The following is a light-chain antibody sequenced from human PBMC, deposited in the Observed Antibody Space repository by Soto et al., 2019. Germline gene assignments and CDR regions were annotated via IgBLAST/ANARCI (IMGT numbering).Light chain of an antibody. CDR2: DAS. CDR3: QQRSNWPPEGFT. Sequence: EIVLTQSPATLSLSPGERATLSCRASQSVSSYFAWYQQKPGQAPRHLIYDASNRATGIPAGFSGSGSGTDYTPTISSLEHEGFAVYYCQQRSNWPPEGFTFGPGTKVDIK. CDR1: QSVSSY. J-gene: IGKJ3*01. V-gene: IGKV3-11*01.